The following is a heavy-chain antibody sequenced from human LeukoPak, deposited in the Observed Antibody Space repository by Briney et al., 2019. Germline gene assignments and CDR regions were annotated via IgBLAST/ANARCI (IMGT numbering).Heavy chain of an antibody. D-gene: IGHD6-19*01. CDR2: IGSSSSAT. J-gene: IGHJ4*02. V-gene: IGHV3-48*01. CDR1: GFSFSTYG. CDR3: ARSATRFSNGWYGQVDFDS. Sequence: GGSLRLSCAASGFSFSTYGMNWVRQAPGKGLEWISYIGSSSSATYYADSVKGRFTISRENVNNSLYLDMDSLRVDDTAVYYCARSATRFSNGWYGQVDFDSWGQGSLVIVSS.